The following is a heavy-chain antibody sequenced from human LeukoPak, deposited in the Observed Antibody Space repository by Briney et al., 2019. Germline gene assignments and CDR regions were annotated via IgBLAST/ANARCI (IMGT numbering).Heavy chain of an antibody. Sequence: SETLSLTCTVSGGSISSSSYYWGWIRQPPGKGLEWIGSIYYSGSTYYNPSLKSRVTISVDTSKNQFSLKLSSVTAADTAVYYCARGTTIFGVALDYWGQGTLVTVSS. V-gene: IGHV4-39*07. J-gene: IGHJ4*02. CDR3: ARGTTIFGVALDY. D-gene: IGHD3-3*01. CDR1: GGSISSSSYY. CDR2: IYYSGST.